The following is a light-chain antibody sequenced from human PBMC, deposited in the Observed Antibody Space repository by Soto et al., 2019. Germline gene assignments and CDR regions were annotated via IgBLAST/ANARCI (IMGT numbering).Light chain of an antibody. CDR2: DAS. V-gene: IGKV3-20*01. CDR3: QQDGTTPVT. J-gene: IGKJ2*01. CDR1: QSFSSSN. Sequence: EVVLTQSPGTLSSSPGEVATLSCRASQSFSSSNLAWYQQKPGQSPRLLIYDASIRASGIPDRFSGSGSGTDFTLTISRLEPEDFAVYYCQQDGTTPVTFGQGTKLEMK.